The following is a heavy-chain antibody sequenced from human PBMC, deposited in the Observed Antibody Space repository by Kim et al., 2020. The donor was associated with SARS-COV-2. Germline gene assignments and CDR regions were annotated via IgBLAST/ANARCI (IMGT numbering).Heavy chain of an antibody. J-gene: IGHJ3*02. Sequence: NNNPSLQSRVTISVDPTKSQFSLKLSSVTAADTAVYYCARWTLGLHAFDIWGQGTMVTVSS. V-gene: IGHV4-59*01. D-gene: IGHD1-7*01. CDR3: ARWTLGLHAFDI.